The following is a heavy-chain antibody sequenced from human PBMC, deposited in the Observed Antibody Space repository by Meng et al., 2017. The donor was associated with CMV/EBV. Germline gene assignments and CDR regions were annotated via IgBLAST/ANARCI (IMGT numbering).Heavy chain of an antibody. CDR2: MNPNSGNT. Sequence: ASVKVSCKASGYTFTSYDINWVRQATGQGLEWMGWMNPNSGNTGYAQKFQGRVTITRNTSISTAYMELSSLRSEDTAVYYCARTPHCSGGSCYAGDYYYGMDVWGQGTTVTVSS. CDR1: GYTFTSYD. D-gene: IGHD2-15*01. CDR3: ARTPHCSGGSCYAGDYYYGMDV. V-gene: IGHV1-8*03. J-gene: IGHJ6*02.